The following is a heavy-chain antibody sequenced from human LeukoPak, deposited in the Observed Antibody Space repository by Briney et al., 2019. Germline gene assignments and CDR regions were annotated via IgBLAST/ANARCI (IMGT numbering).Heavy chain of an antibody. J-gene: IGHJ5*02. V-gene: IGHV4-4*02. CDR2: IYHSGGT. CDR3: ARPLSLGYCSGGSCYGRGAWFDR. D-gene: IGHD2-15*01. Sequence: SGTLSLTCAVSGGSISSSNWWSWVRQPPGKGLEWIGQIYHSGGTNYNPSLKSRVTISVDKSKNQFSLKLRSVTAADTAVYYCARPLSLGYCSGGSCYGRGAWFDRWGQGTLVTVSS. CDR1: GGSISSSNW.